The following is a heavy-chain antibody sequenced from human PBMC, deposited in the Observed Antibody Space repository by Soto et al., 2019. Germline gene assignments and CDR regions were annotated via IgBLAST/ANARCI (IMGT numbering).Heavy chain of an antibody. CDR1: GFTFDDYA. V-gene: IGHV3-9*01. CDR2: ISWNSGTI. Sequence: EVQLVESGGGLIQSGRSLRLSCAASGFTFDDYAMHWVRQAPGKGLEWVSGISWNSGTIGYADSVKGRFTISRDNARNSLYLQMNSLKVEDTALYYCAKDMTAGYNYGQPWYYGMDVWGQGTTVTVSS. J-gene: IGHJ6*02. CDR3: AKDMTAGYNYGQPWYYGMDV. D-gene: IGHD5-18*01.